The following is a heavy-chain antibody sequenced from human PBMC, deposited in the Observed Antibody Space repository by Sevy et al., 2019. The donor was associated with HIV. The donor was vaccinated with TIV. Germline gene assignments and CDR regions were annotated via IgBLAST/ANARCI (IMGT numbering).Heavy chain of an antibody. D-gene: IGHD3-10*01. J-gene: IGHJ3*02. V-gene: IGHV3-30*02. CDR3: ATESLVRGIKTEAFDI. CDR2: ITFDGRNK. CDR1: GFIFRDYG. Sequence: GGSLRLSCAASGFIFRDYGMHWVRQAPGKGLEWVTFITFDGRNKKYGDSVRGRFTISRDNAKNTLYVQMNSLRDEDTAVYYCATESLVRGIKTEAFDIWGLGTMVTVSS.